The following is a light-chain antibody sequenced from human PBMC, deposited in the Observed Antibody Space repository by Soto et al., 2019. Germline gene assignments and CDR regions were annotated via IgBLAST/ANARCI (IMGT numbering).Light chain of an antibody. V-gene: IGLV2-14*01. CDR3: SSYTRSNTWV. J-gene: IGLJ3*02. CDR1: SSDVGGYDY. Sequence: QSALTQPASVSGSPGQSITISCTGTSSDVGGYDYVSWYQQHPGKAPKLMISEVSDQPSGVSDRFSGSKSGDTASLTISGLQAEDEADYYCSSYTRSNTWVFGGGTKLTVL. CDR2: EVS.